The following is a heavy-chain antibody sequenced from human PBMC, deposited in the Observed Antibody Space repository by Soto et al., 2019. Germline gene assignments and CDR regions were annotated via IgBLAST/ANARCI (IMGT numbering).Heavy chain of an antibody. J-gene: IGHJ5*02. Sequence: SETLSLTCTVSGGSVSSGSYYWSWIRQPPGKGLEWIGYIYYSGSTNYNPSLKSRVTISVDTSKNQFSLKLSSVTAADTAVYYCARAPSIAARRGWFDPWGQGTLVTVS. CDR3: ARAPSIAARRGWFDP. V-gene: IGHV4-61*01. D-gene: IGHD6-6*01. CDR2: IYYSGST. CDR1: GGSVSSGSYY.